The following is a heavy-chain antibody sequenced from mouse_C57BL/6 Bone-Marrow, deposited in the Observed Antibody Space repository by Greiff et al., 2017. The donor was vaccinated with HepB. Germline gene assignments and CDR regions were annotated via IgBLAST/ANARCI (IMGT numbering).Heavy chain of an antibody. Sequence: QVQLKESGAELVKPGASVKISCKASGYAFSSYWMNWVKQRPGKGLEWIGQIYPGDGDTNYNGKFKGKATLTADKSSSTAYMQLSSLTSEDSAVYFCAREGVTTEYYFDYWGQGTTLTVSS. CDR3: AREGVTTEYYFDY. V-gene: IGHV1-80*01. J-gene: IGHJ2*01. D-gene: IGHD2-2*01. CDR1: GYAFSSYW. CDR2: IYPGDGDT.